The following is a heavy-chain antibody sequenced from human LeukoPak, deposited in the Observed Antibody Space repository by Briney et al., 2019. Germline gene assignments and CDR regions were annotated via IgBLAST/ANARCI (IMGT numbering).Heavy chain of an antibody. CDR2: INHSGST. CDR1: GGSFSGYY. Sequence: SETLSLTCAVYGGSFSGYYWSWIRQPPGKGLEWIGEINHSGSTNYNPSLKSRVTISVDTSKNQFSPKLSSVTAADTAVYYCARDTYDSSGYYSHRGYYGMDVWGQGTTVTVPS. D-gene: IGHD3-22*01. J-gene: IGHJ6*02. CDR3: ARDTYDSSGYYSHRGYYGMDV. V-gene: IGHV4-34*01.